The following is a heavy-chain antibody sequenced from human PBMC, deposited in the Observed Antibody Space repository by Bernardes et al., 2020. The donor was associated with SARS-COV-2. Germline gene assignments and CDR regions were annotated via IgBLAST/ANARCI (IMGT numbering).Heavy chain of an antibody. D-gene: IGHD6-19*01. CDR3: ARIDEVTGRDY. Sequence: GGSLRLSCAASGFTLKTYAMSWVRQAPGKGLEWVAGISGSDDSTYYADSVRGRFTISRDNSKKTLFLQVSSLGAEDTAVYYCARIDEVTGRDYWGQGTLVTVSS. J-gene: IGHJ4*02. CDR1: GFTLKTYA. CDR2: ISGSDDST. V-gene: IGHV3-23*01.